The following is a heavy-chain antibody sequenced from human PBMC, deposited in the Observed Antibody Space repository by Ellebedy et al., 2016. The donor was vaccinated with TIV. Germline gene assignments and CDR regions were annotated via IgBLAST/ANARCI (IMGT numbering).Heavy chain of an antibody. V-gene: IGHV1-69*13. J-gene: IGHJ4*02. D-gene: IGHD6-19*01. CDR2: FIPIFGTA. CDR1: GGTFSSYA. Sequence: AASVKVSCKASGGTFSSYAISWVRQAPGQGLEWMGGFIPIFGTANYAQNFQGRVTITADESTSTAYMELSSLRSEDTAVYYCASGEQWLAPAYWGQGTLVTVSS. CDR3: ASGEQWLAPAY.